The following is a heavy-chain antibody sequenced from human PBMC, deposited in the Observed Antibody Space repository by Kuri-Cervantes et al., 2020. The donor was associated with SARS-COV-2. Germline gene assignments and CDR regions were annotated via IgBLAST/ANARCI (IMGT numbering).Heavy chain of an antibody. D-gene: IGHD6-19*01. V-gene: IGHV4-39*07. CDR3: ARVSVAGKYNWFDP. CDR2: IYYSGST. Sequence: SETLSLTCTVSGGSISSSSYYWGWIRQPPGKGLEWIGSIYYSGSTYYNPSLKSRVTISVDTSKNQFSLKLSSVTAADTAVYYCARVSVAGKYNWFDPWGQGTLVTVSS. J-gene: IGHJ5*02. CDR1: GGSISSSSYY.